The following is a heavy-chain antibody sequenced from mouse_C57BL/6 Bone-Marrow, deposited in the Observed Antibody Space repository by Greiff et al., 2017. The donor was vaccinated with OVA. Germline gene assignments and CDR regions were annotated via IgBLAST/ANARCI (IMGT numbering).Heavy chain of an antibody. CDR1: GYTFTSYG. V-gene: IGHV1-81*01. Sequence: VQLQQSGAELARPGASVKLSCKASGYTFTSYGISWVKQRTGQGLEWIARIYPGSGNTYYNEKFKGKATLTAEKSSNTAYMQLSSLTSEDSAVYFCARDDGYFFEYWGQGTTLTVSS. CDR2: IYPGSGNT. D-gene: IGHD2-3*01. CDR3: ARDDGYFFEY. J-gene: IGHJ2*01.